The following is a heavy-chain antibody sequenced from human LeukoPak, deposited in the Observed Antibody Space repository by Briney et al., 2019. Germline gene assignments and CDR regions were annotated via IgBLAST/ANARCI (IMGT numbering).Heavy chain of an antibody. V-gene: IGHV3-74*01. CDR1: GFTFRDYW. J-gene: IGHJ4*02. CDR2: INGDGSST. CDR3: AVKGGYNDWDAPFDY. Sequence: GGFLRLSCAASGFTFRDYWMHWVRQAPGKGLVWVSRINGDGSSTSYADSVKGRFTISRDNGKKELYLQMNSLGAEDTAVYYCAVKGGYNDWDAPFDYWGQGTLVTVSS. D-gene: IGHD5-12*01.